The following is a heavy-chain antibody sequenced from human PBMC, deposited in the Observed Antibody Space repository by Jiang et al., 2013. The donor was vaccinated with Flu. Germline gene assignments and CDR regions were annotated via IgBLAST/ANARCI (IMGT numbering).Heavy chain of an antibody. CDR2: ISGYNSDT. V-gene: IGHV3-48*01. D-gene: IGHD4-17*01. Sequence: QLLESGGGLVQPGGSLRLSCEVSAFTVSAYSMNWVRQAPGKGLELVSFISGYNSDTYYIDSVKGRFTISRDNTKNSLYLQMNSLRAEDTAVYYCARDPTHGDYPYWGQGTLVTVSS. CDR3: ARDPTHGDYPY. J-gene: IGHJ4*02. CDR1: AFTVSAYS.